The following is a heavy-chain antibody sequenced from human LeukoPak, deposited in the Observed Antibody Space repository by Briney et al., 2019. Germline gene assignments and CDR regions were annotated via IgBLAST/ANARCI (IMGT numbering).Heavy chain of an antibody. Sequence: PGGSLRLSCAASGFTLSSYSMNWVRQAPGKGLEWVAFIRYDGSNKYYADSVKGRFTISRDNSKNTLYLQMNSLRAEDTAVYYCAKDSLSYCSSTRCYKGGEFDYWGQGTLVTVSS. CDR3: AKDSLSYCSSTRCYKGGEFDY. J-gene: IGHJ4*02. CDR2: IRYDGSNK. D-gene: IGHD2-2*02. CDR1: GFTLSSYS. V-gene: IGHV3-30*02.